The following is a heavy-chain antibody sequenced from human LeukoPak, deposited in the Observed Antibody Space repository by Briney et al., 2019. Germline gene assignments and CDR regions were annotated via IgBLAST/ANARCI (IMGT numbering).Heavy chain of an antibody. J-gene: IGHJ3*02. Sequence: GASVKVSCKASGYTFTSYDINWVRQATGQGLEWMGWMNPNSGNTGYAQKFQGRVTITRNTSISTAYMELSSLRSEDTAVYYCAREDDTGRYMGDDAFDIWGQGTMVTVSS. CDR3: AREDDTGRYMGDDAFDI. CDR2: MNPNSGNT. V-gene: IGHV1-8*03. D-gene: IGHD1-26*01. CDR1: GYTFTSYD.